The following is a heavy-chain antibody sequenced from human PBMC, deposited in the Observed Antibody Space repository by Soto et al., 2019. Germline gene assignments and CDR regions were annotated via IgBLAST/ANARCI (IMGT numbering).Heavy chain of an antibody. D-gene: IGHD3-10*01. J-gene: IGHJ6*02. CDR3: ATGRGVNFYDGMDV. Sequence: EVQLLESGGGLVQPGGSLRLSCAASGFTFSSYAMSWVRQAPGKGLEWVSAISGSGGSTYYADSVKGRFTISRDNSKNTPYLQMNSLRAEDTAVYYCATGRGVNFYDGMDVWGQGTTVTVSS. CDR1: GFTFSSYA. V-gene: IGHV3-23*01. CDR2: ISGSGGST.